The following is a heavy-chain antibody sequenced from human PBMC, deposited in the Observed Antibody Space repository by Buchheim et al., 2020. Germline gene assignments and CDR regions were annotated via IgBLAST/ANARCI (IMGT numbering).Heavy chain of an antibody. D-gene: IGHD2-15*01. J-gene: IGHJ5*02. CDR2: IYYSGST. V-gene: IGHV4-31*03. Sequence: QVQLQESGPGLVKPSQTLSLTCTVSGGSISSGGYYWSWIRQHPGKGLEWIGYIYYSGSTYYNPSLKSRVTISVHTYKNQFPLKLSSVTAADTAVYYCARDREGVCSGGSCYWFDPWDQGTL. CDR3: ARDREGVCSGGSCYWFDP. CDR1: GGSISSGGYY.